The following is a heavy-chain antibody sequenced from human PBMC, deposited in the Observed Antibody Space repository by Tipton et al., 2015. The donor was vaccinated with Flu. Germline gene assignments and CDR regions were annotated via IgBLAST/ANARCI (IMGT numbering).Heavy chain of an antibody. CDR3: AKRGEIAVAGKNWFDP. D-gene: IGHD6-19*01. Sequence: QLVQSGAEVKKPGASVKVSCKASGYTFTSYDINWERQATGQGLEWMGWMNPNSGNTGYAQKFQGRVTMTRNTSISTAYMELSSQRSEGTAVYYSAKRGEIAVAGKNWFDPWGQGTLVTVSS. CDR2: MNPNSGNT. V-gene: IGHV1-8*01. CDR1: GYTFTSYD. J-gene: IGHJ5*02.